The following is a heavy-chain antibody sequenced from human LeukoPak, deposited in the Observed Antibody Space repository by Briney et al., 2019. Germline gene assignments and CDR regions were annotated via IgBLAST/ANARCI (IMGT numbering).Heavy chain of an antibody. Sequence: GASVKVSCKASGGTFSSYAISWVRQAPGQGLEWMGRIIPIFGTANYAQKFQGRVTITTDESTSTAYVELSSLRSEDTAVYYCARISSDNWNLEDHYYYMDVWGKGTTVTVSS. CDR1: GGTFSSYA. CDR3: ARISSDNWNLEDHYYYMDV. V-gene: IGHV1-69*05. D-gene: IGHD1-7*01. J-gene: IGHJ6*03. CDR2: IIPIFGTA.